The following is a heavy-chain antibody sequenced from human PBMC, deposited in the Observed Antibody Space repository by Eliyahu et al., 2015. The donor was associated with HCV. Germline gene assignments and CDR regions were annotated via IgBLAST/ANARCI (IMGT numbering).Heavy chain of an antibody. V-gene: IGHV3-15*01. CDR3: TTGAPGGFDYYLDV. CDR1: GFXFXXAW. Sequence: EVQLVESGGGLVXPGGSLRLSXAASGFXFXXAWMGWVRQAPGKGXEGXGRIKXKTDGGTTDYAAPVKGRFTISRDDSKSTLYLQMNSLKTEDTAVYYCTTGAPGGFDYYLDVWGQGTTVTVSS. D-gene: IGHD3-10*01. J-gene: IGHJ6*03. CDR2: IKXKTDGGTT.